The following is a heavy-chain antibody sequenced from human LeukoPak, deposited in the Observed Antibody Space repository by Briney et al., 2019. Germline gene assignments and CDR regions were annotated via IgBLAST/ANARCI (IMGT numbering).Heavy chain of an antibody. D-gene: IGHD3-10*01. V-gene: IGHV1-18*01. Sequence: ASVKVSCRTSGFTFSKHGISWVRQAPGQGLEWMGWISGYDGDTKYAQKLQGRVTMTTDTSTSTAYMELRSLRSDDTAVYYCALLLLWFGELSDDGMDVWGQGTTVTVSS. J-gene: IGHJ6*02. CDR3: ALLLLWFGELSDDGMDV. CDR1: GFTFSKHG. CDR2: ISGYDGDT.